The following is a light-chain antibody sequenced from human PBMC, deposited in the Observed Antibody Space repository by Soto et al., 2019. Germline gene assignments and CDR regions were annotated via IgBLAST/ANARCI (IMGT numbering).Light chain of an antibody. Sequence: EIVLTQSPGTLSLSPGERATLSFMASQSVSSSYLAWYQQKPGQAPRLLIYGASKRAIGLPARFSGSGSGTEFTLTITSLQSEDFAVYYCQQYNNWPQTFGQGTKVDIK. J-gene: IGKJ1*01. V-gene: IGKV3-15*01. CDR2: GAS. CDR1: QSVSSSY. CDR3: QQYNNWPQT.